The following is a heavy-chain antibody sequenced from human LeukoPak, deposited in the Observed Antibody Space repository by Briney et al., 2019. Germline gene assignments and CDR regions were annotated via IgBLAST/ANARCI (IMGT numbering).Heavy chain of an antibody. D-gene: IGHD2-8*01. CDR2: ISGSGGST. Sequence: GGSLRLSCAASGFTFSSYAMSWVRQAPGKGLGWVSAISGSGGSTYYADSVKGRFTISRDNSKNTLYLQMNSLRAEDTAVYYCAKEGDIVLMVYAPVDFDYWGQGTLVTVSS. V-gene: IGHV3-23*01. CDR1: GFTFSSYA. J-gene: IGHJ4*02. CDR3: AKEGDIVLMVYAPVDFDY.